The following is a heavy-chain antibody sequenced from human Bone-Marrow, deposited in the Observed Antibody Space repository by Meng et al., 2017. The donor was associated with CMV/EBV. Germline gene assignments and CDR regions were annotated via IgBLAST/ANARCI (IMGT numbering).Heavy chain of an antibody. CDR3: ARDANLQLATSDLDH. V-gene: IGHV1-46*01. CDR2: INPSSGDT. J-gene: IGHJ4*02. D-gene: IGHD5-12*01. Sequence: GYSFTTYYMHWGRQAPGQGLEWMGIINPSSGDTNYAQHFQGRVTVTRDTSTSTVYMELSSLRSEDTAVYFCARDANLQLATSDLDHWGQGTLVTVSS. CDR1: GYSFTTYY.